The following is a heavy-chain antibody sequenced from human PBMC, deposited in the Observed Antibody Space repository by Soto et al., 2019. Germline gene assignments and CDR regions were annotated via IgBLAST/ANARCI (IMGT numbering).Heavy chain of an antibody. D-gene: IGHD4-17*01. Sequence: ASVKVSCKASGYTFTSYAMHGVRQAPGQRLEWMGWINAGNGNTKYSQKFQGRVTITRDTSASTAYMELSSLRSEDTAVYYCARTREAYADAFDIWGQGTMVTVSS. CDR3: ARTREAYADAFDI. CDR1: GYTFTSYA. V-gene: IGHV1-3*01. J-gene: IGHJ3*02. CDR2: INAGNGNT.